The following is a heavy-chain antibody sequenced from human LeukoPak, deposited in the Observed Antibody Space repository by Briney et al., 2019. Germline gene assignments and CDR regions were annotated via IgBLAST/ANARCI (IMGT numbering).Heavy chain of an antibody. D-gene: IGHD3-3*01. Sequence: SETLSLTCTVSGGSISSYYWSWIRQPPGKGLEWIGYIYYSGSTNYNPSLKSRVTISVDTSKNQFSLKLSSVTAADTAVYYCARHEGFWSGYYSTDYFDYWGQGTLVTVSS. CDR3: ARHEGFWSGYYSTDYFDY. V-gene: IGHV4-59*08. CDR2: IYYSGST. CDR1: GGSISSYY. J-gene: IGHJ4*02.